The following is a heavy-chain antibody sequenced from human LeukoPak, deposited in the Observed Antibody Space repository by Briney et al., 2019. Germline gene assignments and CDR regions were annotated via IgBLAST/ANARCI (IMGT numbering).Heavy chain of an antibody. J-gene: IGHJ4*02. CDR3: ATLMAHLDY. V-gene: IGHV1-2*02. CDR2: INPNSGYT. CDR1: GYTFTDYH. D-gene: IGHD2-8*01. Sequence: ASVKVSFKAFGYTFTDYHMHWVRQAPGQGGEWMGWINPNSGYTNYAQKFQERVTMTRDTTISTAYMELSRLRSDDPDVFYCATLMAHLDYWGQGTLVTVSS.